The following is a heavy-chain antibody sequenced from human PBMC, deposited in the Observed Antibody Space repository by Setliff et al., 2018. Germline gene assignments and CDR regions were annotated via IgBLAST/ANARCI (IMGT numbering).Heavy chain of an antibody. CDR2: LYYSGST. CDR1: GGSISSYY. V-gene: IGHV4-59*01. CDR3: AREGYYNFWSGFMDV. Sequence: SETLSLTCTVSGGSISSYYWSWIRQPPGKGLEWLGYLYYSGSTNYNPSLKSRVTISVDTSKNQFSLKLSSAADTAVYYCAREGYYNFWSGFMDVWGQGTTVTVAS. D-gene: IGHD3-3*01. J-gene: IGHJ6*02.